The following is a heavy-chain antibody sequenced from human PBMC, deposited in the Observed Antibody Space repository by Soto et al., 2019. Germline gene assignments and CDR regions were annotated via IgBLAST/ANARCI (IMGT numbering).Heavy chain of an antibody. Sequence: ASVKVSCKASGGTFSSYAISWVRQAPGQGLEWMGGIIPIFGTANYAQKFQGRVTITADESTSTAYMELSSLRSEDTAVYYCARDYYDSSGYYSNFDYWGQGTLVTVSS. D-gene: IGHD3-22*01. V-gene: IGHV1-69*13. J-gene: IGHJ4*02. CDR1: GGTFSSYA. CDR2: IIPIFGTA. CDR3: ARDYYDSSGYYSNFDY.